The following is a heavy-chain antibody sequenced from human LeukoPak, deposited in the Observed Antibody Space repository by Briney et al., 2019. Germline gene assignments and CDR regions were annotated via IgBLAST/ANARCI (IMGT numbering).Heavy chain of an antibody. CDR3: AAESLAVASDYYYYGMDV. CDR1: GFTFTSSA. J-gene: IGHJ6*02. CDR2: IVVGSGNT. Sequence: SVKVSCKASGFTFTSSAMQWVRQARGQRLEWIGWIVVGSGNTNYAQKSQERVTITRDMSTSTAYMELSGLRSEDTAVYYCAAESLAVASDYYYYGMDVWGQGTTVTVSS. V-gene: IGHV1-58*02. D-gene: IGHD6-19*01.